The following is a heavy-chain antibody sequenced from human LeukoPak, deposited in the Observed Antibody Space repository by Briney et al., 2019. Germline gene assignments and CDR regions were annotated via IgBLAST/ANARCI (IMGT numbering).Heavy chain of an antibody. Sequence: GRTLRLSCAASGFTFRSYAMSWVRQDPGKGLEWVSAISGSGGSTYYADSVKGRFTISRDNSKNTLYLQMNSLRAEDTAVYYCAKGHPYSSGWSFLEQYYFDYWGQGTLVTVSS. CDR3: AKGHPYSSGWSFLEQYYFDY. J-gene: IGHJ4*01. CDR1: GFTFRSYA. V-gene: IGHV3-23*01. CDR2: ISGSGGST. D-gene: IGHD6-19*01.